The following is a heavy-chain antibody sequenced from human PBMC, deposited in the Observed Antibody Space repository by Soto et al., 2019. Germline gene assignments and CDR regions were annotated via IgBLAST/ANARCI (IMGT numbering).Heavy chain of an antibody. CDR2: IYSRGST. J-gene: IGHJ6*02. CDR3: ARSQVLYYYGMDV. V-gene: IGHV3-53*01. Sequence: GGSRRLSFAASGFTVSSNYMGWVRQAPGKGLEWVSVIYSRGSTYYADSVKGRFTISRDNSKNTLYLQMNSLRAEDTAVYYCARSQVLYYYGMDVWGQGTTVTVSS. CDR1: GFTVSSNY.